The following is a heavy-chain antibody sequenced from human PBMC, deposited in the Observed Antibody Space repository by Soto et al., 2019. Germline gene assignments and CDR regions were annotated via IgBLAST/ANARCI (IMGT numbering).Heavy chain of an antibody. V-gene: IGHV1-69*01. CDR3: AGIVVVTAAIPSRNAFDI. CDR2: IIPIFGTA. CDR1: GGTFSSYA. J-gene: IGHJ3*02. Sequence: QVQLVQSGAEVKKPGSSVKVSCKASGGTFSSYAISWVRQAPGQGLEWMGGIIPIFGTANYAQKFQGRVTITADESTSTAYMELSSLRSEDTAVYYCAGIVVVTAAIPSRNAFDIWGQGTMVTVSS. D-gene: IGHD2-21*02.